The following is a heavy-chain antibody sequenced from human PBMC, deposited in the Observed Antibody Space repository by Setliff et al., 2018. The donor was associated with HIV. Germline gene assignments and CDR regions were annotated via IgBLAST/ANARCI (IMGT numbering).Heavy chain of an antibody. D-gene: IGHD5-18*01. V-gene: IGHV4-4*07. J-gene: IGHJ4*02. CDR2: IHSGGST. CDR1: GASMSDFY. CDR3: ARDPGYTSGSTFHFDY. Sequence: ASETLSLTCSVSGASMSDFYCNWIRQPAGKGLEWIGRIHSGGSTNHNPSLKSRVTISVDTSKNHFSLSLSSVTAADTAVYFCARDPGYTSGSTFHFDYWGQGTLVTVSS.